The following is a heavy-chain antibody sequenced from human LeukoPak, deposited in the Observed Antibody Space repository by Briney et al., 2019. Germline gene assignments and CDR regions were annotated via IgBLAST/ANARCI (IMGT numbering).Heavy chain of an antibody. CDR1: GFTFSSYG. CDR3: AIDAEYENYYHSSGYYLYYFDY. D-gene: IGHD3-22*01. Sequence: GGSLRLSCAASGFTFSSYGMHWVRQAPGKGLEWVAVISYDGSNKYYADSVKGRFTISRDNSKNTLYLQMNSLRAEDTAVYYCAIDAEYENYYHSSGYYLYYFDYWGQGTLVTVSS. V-gene: IGHV3-30*03. J-gene: IGHJ4*02. CDR2: ISYDGSNK.